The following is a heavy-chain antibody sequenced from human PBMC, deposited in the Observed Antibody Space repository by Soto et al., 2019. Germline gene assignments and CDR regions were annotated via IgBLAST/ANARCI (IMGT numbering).Heavy chain of an antibody. V-gene: IGHV4-34*01. CDR2: INHSGST. D-gene: IGHD3-3*01. J-gene: IGHJ4*02. CDR1: GGSISGYY. Sequence: SETLSLTCAVYGGSISGYYWSWIRQPPGKGLEWIGEINHSGSTNYNPSLKSRVTISVDTSKNQFSLKLSSVTAADTAVYYCARHPWNGRLAIDYWGQGTLVTVSS. CDR3: ARHPWNGRLAIDY.